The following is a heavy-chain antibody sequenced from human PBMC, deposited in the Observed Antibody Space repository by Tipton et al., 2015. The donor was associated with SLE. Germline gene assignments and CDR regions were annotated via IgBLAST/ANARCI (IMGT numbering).Heavy chain of an antibody. V-gene: IGHV4-38-2*02. D-gene: IGHD3-3*01. CDR2: INHSGST. Sequence: LRLSCSVSGYSISSGYYWSWIRQPPGKGLEWIGEINHSGSTNYNPSLKSRVTISVDTSKNQFSLKLSSVTAADTAVYYCARGGYNFWSGPGNYWGQGTLVTVSS. J-gene: IGHJ4*02. CDR1: GYSISSGYY. CDR3: ARGGYNFWSGPGNY.